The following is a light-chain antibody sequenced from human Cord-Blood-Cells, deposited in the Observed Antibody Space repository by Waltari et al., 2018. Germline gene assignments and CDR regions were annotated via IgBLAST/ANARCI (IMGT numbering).Light chain of an antibody. CDR2: YGS. CDR3: QVWDSSSDHVV. CDR1: NIGSKS. V-gene: IGLV3-21*04. J-gene: IGLJ2*01. Sequence: SYVLTQPPSVSVAPGKTTRITCGGNNIGSKSVHWSQPKPGQAPVLVIYYGSDRPSGIPERFSGSNSGNTATLTISRVEAGDEADYYCQVWDSSSDHVVFGGGTKLTVL.